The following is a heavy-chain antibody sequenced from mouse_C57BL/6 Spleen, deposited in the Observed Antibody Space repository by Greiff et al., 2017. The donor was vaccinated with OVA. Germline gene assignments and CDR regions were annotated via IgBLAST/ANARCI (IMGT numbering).Heavy chain of an antibody. CDR3: ARHLIGGYAMDY. CDR2: ISGGGGNT. CDR1: GFTFSSYT. J-gene: IGHJ4*01. Sequence: EVQVVESGGGLVKPGGSLKLSCAASGFTFSSYTMSWVRQTPEKRLEWVATISGGGGNTYYPDSVKGRFTISRDNAKNTLYLQMSSLRSEDTALYYCARHLIGGYAMDYWGQGTSVTVSS. V-gene: IGHV5-9*01.